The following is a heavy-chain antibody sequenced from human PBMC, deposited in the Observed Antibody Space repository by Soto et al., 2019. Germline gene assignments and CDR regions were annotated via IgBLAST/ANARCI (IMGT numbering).Heavy chain of an antibody. CDR3: ARDIAAAGRTMDV. CDR1: GGSISSYY. V-gene: IGHV4-59*01. Sequence: QVQLQESGPGLVKPSETLSLTCSVSGGSISSYYWSWIRQPPGKGLEWIGYIYYSGSTNYNPSLKSRVTISGDTSKNQCSLKLSSVTAADTAVYYCARDIAAAGRTMDVWGKGTTVTVSS. J-gene: IGHJ6*03. D-gene: IGHD6-13*01. CDR2: IYYSGST.